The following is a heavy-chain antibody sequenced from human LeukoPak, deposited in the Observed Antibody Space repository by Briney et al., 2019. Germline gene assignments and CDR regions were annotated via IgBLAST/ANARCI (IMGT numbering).Heavy chain of an antibody. CDR2: MNPNSGNT. CDR1: GYTFTNND. D-gene: IGHD2-15*01. CDR3: ARGREYRSGHGFDY. V-gene: IGHV1-8*01. Sequence: ASVKVSCKASGYTFTNNDINWVLQAAGQELEWLGWMNPNSGNTDYAHKVKGRVTMTRNTSINTTYMELSSLKSEDTAVYYCARGREYRSGHGFDYWGQGTLVTVSS. J-gene: IGHJ4*02.